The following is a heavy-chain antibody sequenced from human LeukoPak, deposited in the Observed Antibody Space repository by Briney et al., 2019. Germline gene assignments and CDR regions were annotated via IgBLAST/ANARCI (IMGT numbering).Heavy chain of an antibody. D-gene: IGHD5-18*01. Sequence: SQTLSLTCSVSGGSISSVNYYWGWIRQPPGKGLEWIGNIYYGGRTFYNPSLRSRVTISVDTSKNQFSLKLSSVTAADTAVYYCATRKRGYSYGSYFDYWGQGTLVTVSS. V-gene: IGHV4-30-4*01. CDR3: ATRKRGYSYGSYFDY. CDR1: GGSISSVNYY. CDR2: IYYGGRT. J-gene: IGHJ4*02.